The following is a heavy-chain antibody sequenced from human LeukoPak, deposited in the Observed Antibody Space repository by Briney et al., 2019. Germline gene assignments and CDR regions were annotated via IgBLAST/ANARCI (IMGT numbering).Heavy chain of an antibody. Sequence: PGGSLRLSCAASGLTFSSYAMHWVRQAPGKGLEWVAVISYDGSNKYYADSVKGRFTISRDNSKNTLYLQMNSLRAEDTAVYYCAIYDARYGMDVWGQGTTVTVSS. CDR2: ISYDGSNK. D-gene: IGHD1-1*01. CDR1: GLTFSSYA. CDR3: AIYDARYGMDV. V-gene: IGHV3-30-3*01. J-gene: IGHJ6*02.